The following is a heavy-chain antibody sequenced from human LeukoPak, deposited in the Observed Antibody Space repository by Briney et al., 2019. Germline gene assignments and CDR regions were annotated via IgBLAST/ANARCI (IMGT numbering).Heavy chain of an antibody. Sequence: PSETLSLTCTVSGGSISGYYWSWIRQPPGQGLEWIAYIHSNGYTNYNPSLKSRVTISVDTSKNQFSLKVTSVTAADTAMYYCTKREGPMSGSYDYLDPWGQGTLVTVS. CDR3: TKREGPMSGSYDYLDP. J-gene: IGHJ5*02. CDR2: IHSNGYT. D-gene: IGHD1-26*01. V-gene: IGHV4-4*09. CDR1: GGSISGYY.